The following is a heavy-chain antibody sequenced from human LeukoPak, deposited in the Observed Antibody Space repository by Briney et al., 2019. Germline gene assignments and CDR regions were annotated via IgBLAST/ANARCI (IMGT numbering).Heavy chain of an antibody. Sequence: GGSLRLSCAASGFTFSSHAMSWVRQAPGKGLEWVSAISGSGGSTYYADSVKGRFTISRDNSKNTLYLQMNSLRAEDTAVYYCAKDKIGRWLLYYYFDYWGQGTLVTVSS. CDR1: GFTFSSHA. J-gene: IGHJ4*02. V-gene: IGHV3-23*01. CDR2: ISGSGGST. D-gene: IGHD5-24*01. CDR3: AKDKIGRWLLYYYFDY.